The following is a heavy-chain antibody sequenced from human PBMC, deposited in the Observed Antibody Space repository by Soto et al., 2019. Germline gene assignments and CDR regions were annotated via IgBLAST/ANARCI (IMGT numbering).Heavy chain of an antibody. J-gene: IGHJ3*01. D-gene: IGHD5-12*01. Sequence: GGSLRLSCAASGFIFTNYAMNWVRQAPGKGLEWVSVIGGRGNSAYYADSVQGRFTISRDNSKNTLSLQMSSLTADDTAIYYCVREGRGYFDFWGRGTMDTVSS. CDR1: GFIFTNYA. V-gene: IGHV3-23*01. CDR2: IGGRGNSA. CDR3: VREGRGYFDF.